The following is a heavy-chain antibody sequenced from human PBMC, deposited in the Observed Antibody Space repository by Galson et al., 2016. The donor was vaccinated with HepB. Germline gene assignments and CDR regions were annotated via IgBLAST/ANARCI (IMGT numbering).Heavy chain of an antibody. Sequence: SVKVSCKAFGYTFRTYYMHWVRQAPGQGLEWMGIINPSGGKTKYAQRFQGRVTMTSDTSTNTLYMELSSLRSDDTAVYYCARETGKLTTVTTVTSLWYFDLWGRGTLVTVSS. D-gene: IGHD4-17*01. CDR1: GYTFRTYY. CDR2: INPSGGKT. CDR3: ARETGKLTTVTTVTSLWYFDL. V-gene: IGHV1-46*01. J-gene: IGHJ2*01.